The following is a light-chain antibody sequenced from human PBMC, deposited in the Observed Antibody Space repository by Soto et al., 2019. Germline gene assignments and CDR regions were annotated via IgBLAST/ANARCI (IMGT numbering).Light chain of an antibody. Sequence: DIQMTQSPATLSASVGDRVTITCRASQSVRTWLAWYQQKPGRAPQLLIYDSSTLEPGVPSRFRGSGSGTEFTLTINGLQPDDFATYYCQQYDGYSPQTFGQGTKVDIK. CDR3: QQYDGYSPQT. V-gene: IGKV1-5*01. CDR1: QSVRTW. CDR2: DSS. J-gene: IGKJ1*01.